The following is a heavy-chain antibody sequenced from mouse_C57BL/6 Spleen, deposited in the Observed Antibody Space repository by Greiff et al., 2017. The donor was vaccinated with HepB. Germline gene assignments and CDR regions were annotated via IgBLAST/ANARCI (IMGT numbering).Heavy chain of an antibody. D-gene: IGHD2-5*01. CDR3: ARAAYYSNRGYFDY. CDR2: IYPGDGDT. Sequence: VQLVESGPELVKPGASVKISCKASGYAFSSSWMNWVKQRPGKGLEWIGRIYPGDGDTNYNGKFKGKATLTADKSSSTAYMQLSSLTSEDSAVYFCARAAYYSNRGYFDYWGQGTTLTVSS. CDR1: GYAFSSSW. V-gene: IGHV1-82*01. J-gene: IGHJ2*01.